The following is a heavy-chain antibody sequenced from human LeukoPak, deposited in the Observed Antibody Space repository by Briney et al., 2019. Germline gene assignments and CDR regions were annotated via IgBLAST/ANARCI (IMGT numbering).Heavy chain of an antibody. CDR1: GGTFSSYA. CDR3: ARASMVRGVIITPRYDY. CDR2: AIPIFGTA. Sequence: GASVKVSCKASGGTFSSYAISWVRQAPGQGLEWMGGAIPIFGTANYAQKFQGRVTITADESTSTAYMELSSLRSEDTAVYYCARASMVRGVIITPRYDYWGQGTLVTVSS. D-gene: IGHD3-10*01. J-gene: IGHJ4*02. V-gene: IGHV1-69*13.